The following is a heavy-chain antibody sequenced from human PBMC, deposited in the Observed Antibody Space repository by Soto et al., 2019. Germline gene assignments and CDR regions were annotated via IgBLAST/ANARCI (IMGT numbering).Heavy chain of an antibody. J-gene: IGHJ4*02. Sequence: QVQLVESGGGLVKPGGSLRLSCAVSGFTFSDYYMTWIRQAPGKGLEWVSYISSSTSHTNYADSVKGRFTISRDNAKNSLCMQMNSLRAEDTAVYYCARGRGAAADYLDFWGQGTLVTVSS. V-gene: IGHV3-11*05. CDR2: ISSSTSHT. D-gene: IGHD6-13*01. CDR3: ARGRGAAADYLDF. CDR1: GFTFSDYY.